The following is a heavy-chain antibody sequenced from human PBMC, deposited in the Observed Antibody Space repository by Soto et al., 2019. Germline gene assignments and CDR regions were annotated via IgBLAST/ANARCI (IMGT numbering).Heavy chain of an antibody. CDR1: GFSLTADGVG. V-gene: IGHV2-5*01. CDR2: IYWNDEK. D-gene: IGHD1-26*01. J-gene: IGHJ4*02. CDR3: AHRTTLTSGLK. Sequence: QITLKESGPALVKPTQTLTLTCTFSGFSLTADGVGVDWIRQPPGKALEWLALIYWNDEKRYRPSLHSRLTVTKDTSRNQVVFSMTNMDPGDTATSYCAHRTTLTSGLKWGQGTRVTVSS.